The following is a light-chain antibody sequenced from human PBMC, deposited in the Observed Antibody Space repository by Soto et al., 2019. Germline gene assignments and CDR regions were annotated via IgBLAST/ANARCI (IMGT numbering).Light chain of an antibody. CDR1: QSISSW. CDR3: QQYNSYAT. CDR2: KAS. Sequence: DIQMTQSPSTLSASVADRVTITCRASQSISSWLAWYQQKPGKAPKLLIYKASSLESGVPSRFSGTGSVTEFTLTISSLQPDDFATYYCQQYNSYATFGQGTKLEIK. V-gene: IGKV1-5*03. J-gene: IGKJ2*01.